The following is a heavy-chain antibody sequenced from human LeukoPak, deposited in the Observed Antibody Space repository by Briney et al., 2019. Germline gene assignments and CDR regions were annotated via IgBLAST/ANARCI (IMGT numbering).Heavy chain of an antibody. J-gene: IGHJ6*02. V-gene: IGHV1-24*01. CDR3: ATDRGRAVAGIYYYGMDV. D-gene: IGHD6-19*01. CDR2: FDPEDGET. CDR1: GYTLTELS. Sequence: ASVKVSCKVSGYTLTELSMHWVRQAPGKGLEWMGGFDPEDGETIYALKFQGRVTMTEDTSTDTAYMELSSLRSEDTAVYYCATDRGRAVAGIYYYGMDVWGQGTTVTVSS.